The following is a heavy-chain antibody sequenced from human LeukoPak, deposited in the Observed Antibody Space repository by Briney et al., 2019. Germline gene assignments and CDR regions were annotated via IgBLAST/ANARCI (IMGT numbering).Heavy chain of an antibody. J-gene: IGHJ4*02. CDR2: IYTSRIT. V-gene: IGHV4-61*02. Sequence: SETLTLTCTVSGGSISSGSYYWIWIRQPAGKGLEWIGRIYTSRITNYNPSLKSRVTISVDTSKNQFPLKLSSVTAADTAVYYCARGGYGAVAGINYWGQGTLVTVSS. CDR1: GGSISSGSYY. CDR3: ARGGYGAVAGINY. D-gene: IGHD6-19*01.